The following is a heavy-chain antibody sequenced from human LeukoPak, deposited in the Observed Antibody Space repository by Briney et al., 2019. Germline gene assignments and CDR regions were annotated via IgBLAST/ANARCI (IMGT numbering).Heavy chain of an antibody. CDR3: ARMYSGSYFDY. CDR1: GFTFSGSS. V-gene: IGHV3-73*01. D-gene: IGHD1-26*01. CDR2: IRSKTNNYAT. J-gene: IGHJ4*02. Sequence: GGSLRLSCAASGFTFSGSSMHWVRQASGKGLEWVGRIRSKTNNYATAYGASVKGRFTISRDDSKNTAYLQMNSLKTEDTAVYYCARMYSGSYFDYWGQGTLVTVSS.